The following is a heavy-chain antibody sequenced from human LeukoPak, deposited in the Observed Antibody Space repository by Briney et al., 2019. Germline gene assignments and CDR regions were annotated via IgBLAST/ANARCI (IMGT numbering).Heavy chain of an antibody. Sequence: ASVKVSCKASGYTFTSYDINWVRQATGQGLEWMGWMNPNSGNTGYAQKFQGRVTITRNTSISTAYMELSSLRSEDTAVYYCARVIVGATSIFDYWGQGTLVTVSS. V-gene: IGHV1-8*03. CDR3: ARVIVGATSIFDY. D-gene: IGHD1-26*01. CDR2: MNPNSGNT. CDR1: GYTFTSYD. J-gene: IGHJ4*02.